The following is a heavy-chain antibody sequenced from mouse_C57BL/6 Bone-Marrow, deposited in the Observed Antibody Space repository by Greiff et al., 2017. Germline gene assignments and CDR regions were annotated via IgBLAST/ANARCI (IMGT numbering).Heavy chain of an antibody. Sequence: VQLQQSGAELVRPGASVKLSCTASGFNITGDCMHWVKQRPEQGLEWIGWIDPESGDTEYASKFQGKATLTADTSSNTAYLQLSSLTSEDAAVYYGTNPFYDGSSFYGYFDVWGKGTTVTVSS. CDR2: IDPESGDT. CDR3: TNPFYDGSSFYGYFDV. CDR1: GFNITGDC. J-gene: IGHJ1*03. V-gene: IGHV14-4*01. D-gene: IGHD1-1*01.